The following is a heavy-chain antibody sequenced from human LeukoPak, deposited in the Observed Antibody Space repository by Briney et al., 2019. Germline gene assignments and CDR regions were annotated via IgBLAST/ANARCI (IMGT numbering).Heavy chain of an antibody. CDR1: GYTFTNYA. CDR3: ARRGLAVAALYWYFDL. CDR2: INAGIGNT. D-gene: IGHD6-19*01. J-gene: IGHJ2*01. Sequence: ASVKVSCKASGYTFTNYAMHWVRLAPGQRLEWMGWINAGIGNTKYSQKFQGRLTITRDTSASTVYMELSSLRSEDTGVYYCARRGLAVAALYWYFDLWGRGTLVTVSS. V-gene: IGHV1-3*01.